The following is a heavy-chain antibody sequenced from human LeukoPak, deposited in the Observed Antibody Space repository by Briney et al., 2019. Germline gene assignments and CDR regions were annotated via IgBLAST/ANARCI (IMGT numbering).Heavy chain of an antibody. CDR2: ISGYNGNT. CDR1: GYTFISYG. V-gene: IGHV1-18*04. J-gene: IGHJ4*02. Sequence: ASVKVSCKTSGYTFISYGISWVRQAPGQGLEWMGWISGYNGNTNYAQKLQGRVTMTTDTSTSTAYMELRSLRSDDTAVYYCARKVFSDISVYPFDYGGQEPWATFSS. D-gene: IGHD3-22*01. CDR3: ARKVFSDISVYPFDY.